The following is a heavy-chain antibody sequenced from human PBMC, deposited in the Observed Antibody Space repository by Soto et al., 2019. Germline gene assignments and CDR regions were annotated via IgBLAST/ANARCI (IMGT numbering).Heavy chain of an antibody. Sequence: SETLSLTCTVSGGSISSYYWSWIRQPPGKGLEWIGYIYYSGSTNHNPSLKSRVTISVDTSKNQFSLKLSSVTAADTAVYYCARERKPEQYYDYIWGSYRLIDAFDIWGQGTMVTVSS. CDR2: IYYSGST. CDR1: GGSISSYY. V-gene: IGHV4-59*01. CDR3: ARERKPEQYYDYIWGSYRLIDAFDI. J-gene: IGHJ3*02. D-gene: IGHD3-16*02.